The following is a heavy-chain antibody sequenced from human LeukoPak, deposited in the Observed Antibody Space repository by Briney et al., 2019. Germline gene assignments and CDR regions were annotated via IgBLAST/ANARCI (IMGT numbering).Heavy chain of an antibody. CDR1: GGTFSSYA. D-gene: IGHD2-15*01. Sequence: SVKVSCKASGGTFSSYAISWVRQAPGQGLEWMGGIIPIFGTANYAQKFQGRVTITADESTSTAYMELSSLRSEDTAVYYCAMGLGYCSGGSCYYNWFDPCGQGTLVTVSS. CDR3: AMGLGYCSGGSCYYNWFDP. J-gene: IGHJ5*02. CDR2: IIPIFGTA. V-gene: IGHV1-69*13.